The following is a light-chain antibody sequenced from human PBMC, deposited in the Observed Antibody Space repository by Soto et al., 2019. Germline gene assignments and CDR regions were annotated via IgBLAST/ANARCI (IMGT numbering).Light chain of an antibody. V-gene: IGKV3-11*01. J-gene: IGKJ4*01. CDR1: QSVTSS. Sequence: EIVLTQSPATLSLSPGDRATLSCRASQSVTSSLAWFQQKPGQAPRLLIYDVSRRATAIPARFSSSGSGTDFTLTISILEPEDFAVYYCQQRTSWPTFGGGTKVEIK. CDR2: DVS. CDR3: QQRTSWPT.